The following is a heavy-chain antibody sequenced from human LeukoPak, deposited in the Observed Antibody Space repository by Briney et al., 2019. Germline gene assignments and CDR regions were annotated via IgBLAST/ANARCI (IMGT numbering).Heavy chain of an antibody. J-gene: IGHJ3*01. Sequence: PSETLSLTCTVSGGSISSGSYYWGWIRQSPGKGLEWIGYISHTASTNYNPSLKSRVTLSIDTSKSQLSFQLTSVTAADTAVYYCAREKSPERKTWLQLGAFDVWGQGTVVTVSS. CDR3: AREKSPERKTWLQLGAFDV. V-gene: IGHV4-61*01. CDR1: GGSISSGSYY. D-gene: IGHD5-24*01. CDR2: ISHTAST.